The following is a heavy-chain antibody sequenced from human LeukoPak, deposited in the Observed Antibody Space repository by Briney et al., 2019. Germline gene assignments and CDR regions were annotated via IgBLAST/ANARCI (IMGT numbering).Heavy chain of an antibody. CDR1: GFTFSSYA. CDR2: ISGSGGST. J-gene: IGHJ4*02. V-gene: IGHV3-23*01. D-gene: IGHD5-18*01. Sequence: GGFLRLSCAASGFTFSSYAMSWVRQAPGKGLEWVSAISGSGGSTYYADSVKGRFTISRDNSKNTLYLQMNSLRAEDTAVYYCAKDDGYSYGYDYWGQGTLVTVSS. CDR3: AKDDGYSYGYDY.